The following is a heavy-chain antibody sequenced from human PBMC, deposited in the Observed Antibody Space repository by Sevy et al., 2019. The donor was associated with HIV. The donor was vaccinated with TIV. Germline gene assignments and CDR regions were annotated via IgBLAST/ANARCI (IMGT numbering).Heavy chain of an antibody. Sequence: GGSLRLSCAASGFRLGTSWRSWVRQAPGKGLEWVANINKDGSPKYYVDSVKGRFTISSDNARDSLFLQMSGLTIDDAAIYYCAKDPGVDLGGGWYSGGMDIWGHGTNVTVSS. CDR3: AKDPGVDLGGGWYSGGMDI. J-gene: IGHJ6*02. CDR2: INKDGSPK. V-gene: IGHV3-7*03. D-gene: IGHD2-21*01. CDR1: GFRLGTSW.